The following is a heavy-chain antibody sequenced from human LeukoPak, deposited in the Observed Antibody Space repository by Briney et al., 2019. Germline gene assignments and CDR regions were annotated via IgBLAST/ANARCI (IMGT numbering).Heavy chain of an antibody. CDR1: GGPISSYY. D-gene: IGHD6-13*01. CDR3: ARPYSSNWYDAFHI. V-gene: IGHV4-59*01. Sequence: PLETLSLTCTVFGGPISSYYWSWIRQPPGKGLEWIGYVSYRGDTNYNPSLKSRVTISVDTSKNQFSLKLTSVTAADTAVYYCARPYSSNWYDAFHIWGQGTMVTVSS. J-gene: IGHJ3*02. CDR2: VSYRGDT.